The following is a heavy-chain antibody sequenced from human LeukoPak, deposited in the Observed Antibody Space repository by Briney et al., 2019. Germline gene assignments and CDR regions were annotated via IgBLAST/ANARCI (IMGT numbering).Heavy chain of an antibody. J-gene: IGHJ3*02. CDR2: IWYDGSNR. V-gene: IGHV3-33*01. D-gene: IGHD3-10*01. CDR1: GFIFSTYG. CDR3: ARERGSRSHYAIDI. Sequence: GGSLRLSCAASGFIFSTYGMHWVRQAPGDGLGWVVVIWYDGSNRNYADSVKGRFPISRDNSKHTVYLQMNSLRAEDTAVYYCARERGSRSHYAIDIWGQGTMVTVYS.